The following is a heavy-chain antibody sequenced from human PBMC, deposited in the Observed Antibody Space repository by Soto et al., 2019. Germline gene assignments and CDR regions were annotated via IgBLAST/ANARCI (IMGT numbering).Heavy chain of an antibody. J-gene: IGHJ4*02. V-gene: IGHV3-30*18. CDR2: ISYDGSNK. D-gene: IGHD6-13*01. Sequence: PGGSLRLSCAASGFTFSSYGMHWVRQAPGKGLEWVAVISYDGSNKYYADSVKGRFTISRDNSKNTLYLQMNSLRAEDTAVYYCAKAEGVIAAAGFIPPPDWGQGTLVTVSS. CDR3: AKAEGVIAAAGFIPPPD. CDR1: GFTFSSYG.